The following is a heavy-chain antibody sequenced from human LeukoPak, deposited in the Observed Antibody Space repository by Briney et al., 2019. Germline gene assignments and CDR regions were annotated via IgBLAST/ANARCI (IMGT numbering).Heavy chain of an antibody. Sequence: GGSLRLSCAASGFTFSSYWMHWVRQVPGKGLVWVSRINTDGNSTRYADSVKGRFTISRDNAKNTLYLQMNSLRAEDTAVYYCAKDVLGPSGYWGQGTLVTVSS. CDR3: AKDVLGPSGY. D-gene: IGHD3-16*01. J-gene: IGHJ4*02. CDR2: INTDGNST. CDR1: GFTFSSYW. V-gene: IGHV3-74*01.